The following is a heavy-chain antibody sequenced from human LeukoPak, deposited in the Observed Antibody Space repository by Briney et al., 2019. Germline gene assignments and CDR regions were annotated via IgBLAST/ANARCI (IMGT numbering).Heavy chain of an antibody. D-gene: IGHD1-1*01. Sequence: GGSQRLSCTASGFTLSSFGMHWVRQAPGKGLEWVALISCDGRSKFYADSVKGRFTVSRDNSRNTLYLQMNSLRPEDTAVYYCARVRTVRMNYYYPMDVWGQGTTVTVSS. CDR1: GFTLSSFG. V-gene: IGHV3-30*03. CDR3: ARVRTVRMNYYYPMDV. J-gene: IGHJ6*02. CDR2: ISCDGRSK.